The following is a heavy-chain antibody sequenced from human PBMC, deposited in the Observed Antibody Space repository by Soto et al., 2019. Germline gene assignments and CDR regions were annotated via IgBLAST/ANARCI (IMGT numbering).Heavy chain of an antibody. V-gene: IGHV1-18*01. J-gene: IGHJ4*02. CDR1: GYTFTSYG. CDR2: ISAHNGNT. Sequence: QVHLVQSGAEVKKPGASVKVSCKASGYTFTSYGITWVRQAPGQGLEWMGWISAHNGNTDYAQKLQGRVIVTRDTSPSTAYMELRSLRSDDTAVYYCARGRYGDYWGQGAVVTVSS. CDR3: ARGRYGDY. D-gene: IGHD1-1*01.